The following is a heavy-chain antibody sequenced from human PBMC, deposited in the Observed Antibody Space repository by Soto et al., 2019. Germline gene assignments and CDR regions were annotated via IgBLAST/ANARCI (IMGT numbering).Heavy chain of an antibody. CDR1: GFTFSGYS. V-gene: IGHV3-21*01. CDR2: ISSSSSYI. J-gene: IGHJ4*02. Sequence: GGVSLSCAASGFTFSGYSMNWVRQAPGKGLEWVSSISSSSSYIYYADSVKGRFTISRDNAKNSLYLQMNSLRAEDTAVYYCASARPGYWGQGTLGTGSP. CDR3: ASARPGY. D-gene: IGHD6-6*01.